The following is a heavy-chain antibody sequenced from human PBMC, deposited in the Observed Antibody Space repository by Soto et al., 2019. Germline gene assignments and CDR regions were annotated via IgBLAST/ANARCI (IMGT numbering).Heavy chain of an antibody. CDR3: ARGLRFLERLDY. V-gene: IGHV4-4*07. J-gene: IGHJ4*02. CDR1: Y. CDR2: IYTSGST. D-gene: IGHD3-3*01. Sequence: YGCLKRQPGGKGLEWIGRIYTSGSTNYNPSLKSRVTMSVDTSKNQFSLKLSYVTAADTAVYSCARGLRFLERLDYWGQGTLVTGSS.